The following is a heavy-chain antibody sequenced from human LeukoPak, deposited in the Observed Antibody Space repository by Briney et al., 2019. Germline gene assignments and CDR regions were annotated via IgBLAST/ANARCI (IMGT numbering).Heavy chain of an antibody. V-gene: IGHV3-9*01. Sequence: GGSLRLSCAASGFTFDDYAMHWVRQAPGKGLEWVSGISWNSGSIGYADSVKGRFTISRDNAKNSLYLQMNSLRAEDTALYYCAKARTPVVGATYFDYWGQGTLVTVSS. CDR1: GFTFDDYA. D-gene: IGHD1-26*01. CDR2: ISWNSGSI. CDR3: AKARTPVVGATYFDY. J-gene: IGHJ4*02.